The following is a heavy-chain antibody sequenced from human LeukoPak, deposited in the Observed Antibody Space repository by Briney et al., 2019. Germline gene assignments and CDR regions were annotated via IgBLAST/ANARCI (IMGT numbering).Heavy chain of an antibody. CDR1: GFTFSSYA. CDR2: IKQDGSEK. CDR3: ARGKAFDI. J-gene: IGHJ3*02. V-gene: IGHV3-7*01. Sequence: GGSLRLSCAASGFTFSSYAMSWVRQAPGKGLEWVANIKQDGSEKNYVDSVKGRFTISRDNAKNSVYLQMNSLRAEDTAVYYCARGKAFDIWGQGTMVTVSS.